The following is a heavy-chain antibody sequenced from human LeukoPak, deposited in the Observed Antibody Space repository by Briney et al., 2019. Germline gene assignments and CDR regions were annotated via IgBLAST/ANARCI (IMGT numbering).Heavy chain of an antibody. CDR1: GFTFSNFG. J-gene: IGHJ4*02. V-gene: IGHV3-48*04. D-gene: IGHD3-16*02. CDR3: AREPSYIWGSYRYTDYFDY. Sequence: GGSLRLSCAASGFTFSNFGVNWVRQAPGKGLEWVSYISSRSSTIYYADSVKGRCTISRDNAKNSLYLQMNSLRAEDTAVYYCAREPSYIWGSYRYTDYFDYWGQGTLVTVSS. CDR2: ISSRSSTI.